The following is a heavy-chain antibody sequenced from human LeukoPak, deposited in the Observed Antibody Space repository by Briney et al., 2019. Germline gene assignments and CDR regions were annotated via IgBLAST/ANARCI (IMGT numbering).Heavy chain of an antibody. V-gene: IGHV1-69*06. CDR3: ATRYYDILTGYYEEYYFDY. J-gene: IGHJ4*02. CDR2: IIPIFGTA. CDR1: GGTFSSYA. D-gene: IGHD3-9*01. Sequence: ASVKVSRKASGGTFSSYAISWVRQAPGQGLEWMGGIIPIFGTANYAQKFQGRVTITADKSTSTAYMELSSLRSEDTAVYYCATRYYDILTGYYEEYYFDYWGQGTLVTVSS.